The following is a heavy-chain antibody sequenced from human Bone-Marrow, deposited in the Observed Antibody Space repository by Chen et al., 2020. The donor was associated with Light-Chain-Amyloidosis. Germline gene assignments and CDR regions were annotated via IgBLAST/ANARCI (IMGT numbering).Heavy chain of an antibody. D-gene: IGHD3-3*01. CDR2: IYYSGST. CDR1: GVSTITSREYY. CDR3: ARATATYYDFWSGYYSFDY. V-gene: IGHV4-39*07. Sequence: QLQESGPGLVEPSKTLSLTCTVSGVSTITSREYYWGWMRQTPGKGLEWIGSIYYSGSTYYNPSLKRRVTISVDTSKNQFSLKLSSVTAADTAVYYCARATATYYDFWSGYYSFDYWGQGTLVTVSS. J-gene: IGHJ4*02.